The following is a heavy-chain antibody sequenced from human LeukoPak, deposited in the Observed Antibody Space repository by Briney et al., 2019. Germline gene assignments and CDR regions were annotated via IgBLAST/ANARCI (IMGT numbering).Heavy chain of an antibody. CDR2: ISGSGGST. J-gene: IGHJ4*02. D-gene: IGHD4-17*01. CDR3: AKDSGHYGDYGAGFDY. Sequence: TGGSLRLSCAASGFTFSSYAMSWVRQAPGKGLEWVSAISGSGGSTYYADSVKGRFTISRDNSKNTLYLQMNSLRAEDTAVYYCAKDSGHYGDYGAGFDYWGQGTLVTVSS. CDR1: GFTFSSYA. V-gene: IGHV3-23*01.